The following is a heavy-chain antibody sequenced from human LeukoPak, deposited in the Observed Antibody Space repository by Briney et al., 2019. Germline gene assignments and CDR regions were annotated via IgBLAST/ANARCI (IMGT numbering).Heavy chain of an antibody. CDR1: GYSFTNNW. CDR3: ARRRSSSWNDAFDI. Sequence: GESLKISCKGSGYSFTNNWIGWVRQMPGKGLEWMGLIFPGDSDTRYSPSFQGQVTISADKSITTAYLQWSSLKASDTAMYYCARRRSSSWNDAFDIWGQGTMVTVSS. V-gene: IGHV5-51*01. J-gene: IGHJ3*02. D-gene: IGHD6-13*01. CDR2: IFPGDSDT.